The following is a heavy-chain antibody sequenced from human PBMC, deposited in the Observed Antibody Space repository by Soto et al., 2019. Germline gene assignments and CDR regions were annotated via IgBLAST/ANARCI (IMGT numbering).Heavy chain of an antibody. V-gene: IGHV4-61*03. CDR2: IFYTGVT. J-gene: IGHJ2*01. Sequence: QVQLQESGPGLVKPSETLSLTCSVSGGSVSNASFYWTWIRHAPGTGLEYIGYIFYTGVTNYNPSRCRRVTISLDTSTNSFSLKLHSMTAADTAVYYCVRVLDRGWYADLWGRGTLVTVSS. CDR1: GGSVSNASFY. CDR3: VRVLDRGWYADL. D-gene: IGHD3-16*01.